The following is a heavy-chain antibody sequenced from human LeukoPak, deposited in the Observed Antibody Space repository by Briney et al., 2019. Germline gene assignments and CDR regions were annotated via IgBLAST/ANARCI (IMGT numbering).Heavy chain of an antibody. V-gene: IGHV3-23*01. CDR1: GFTFSSYI. CDR2: FVTGGST. CDR3: ARDPGGSFDY. Sequence: GGSLRLSCAASGFTFSSYIMSWVRQAPGKGLEWVSSFVTGGSTFYADSVKGRFTISRDNSKSTLYLQMDNLRIEDTAVYYCARDPGGSFDYWGQGTLVTVSS. D-gene: IGHD3-10*01. J-gene: IGHJ4*02.